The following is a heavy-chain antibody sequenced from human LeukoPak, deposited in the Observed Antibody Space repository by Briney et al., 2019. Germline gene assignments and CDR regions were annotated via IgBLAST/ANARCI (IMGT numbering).Heavy chain of an antibody. Sequence: SETLSLTCAVYGGSFSGYYWSWIRQPPGKGLEWIGEINHSGSTNYNPSLKSRVTISVDTSKNQFSLKLSSVTAADTAVYYCARERGRIVVVIDYWGQGTLVTVSS. CDR2: INHSGST. V-gene: IGHV4-34*01. D-gene: IGHD3-22*01. CDR3: ARERGRIVVVIDY. CDR1: GGSFSGYY. J-gene: IGHJ4*02.